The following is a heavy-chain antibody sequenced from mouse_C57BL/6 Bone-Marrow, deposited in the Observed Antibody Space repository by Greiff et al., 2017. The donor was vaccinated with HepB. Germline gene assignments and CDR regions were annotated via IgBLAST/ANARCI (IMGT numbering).Heavy chain of an antibody. V-gene: IGHV1-76*01. CDR1: GYTFTDYY. D-gene: IGHD1-1*01. Sequence: QVQLQQSGAELVRPGASVKLSCKASGYTFTDYYINWVKQRPGQGLEWIARIYPGSGNTYYNEKFKGKATLTAEKSSSTAYMQLSSLTSEDSAVYFCARFIDYYGKGYAMDYWGQGTSVTVSS. CDR2: IYPGSGNT. J-gene: IGHJ4*01. CDR3: ARFIDYYGKGYAMDY.